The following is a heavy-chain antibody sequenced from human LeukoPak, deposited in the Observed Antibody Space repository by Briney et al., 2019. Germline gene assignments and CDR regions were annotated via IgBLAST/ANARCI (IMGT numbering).Heavy chain of an antibody. CDR3: ARDLVTAQDWLDP. CDR2: IIPIFGTA. Sequence: ASVKVSCKASGGAFSSYAISWVRQAPGQGLEWMGGIIPIFGTANYAQKFQGRVTITADKSTSTAYMELSSLRSEDTAVYYCARDLVTAQDWLDPWGQGTLVTVSS. V-gene: IGHV1-69*06. D-gene: IGHD2-21*02. CDR1: GGAFSSYA. J-gene: IGHJ5*02.